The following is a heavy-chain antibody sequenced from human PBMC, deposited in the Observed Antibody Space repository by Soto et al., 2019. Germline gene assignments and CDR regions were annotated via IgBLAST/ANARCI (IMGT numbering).Heavy chain of an antibody. J-gene: IGHJ4*02. Sequence: PSETLSLTCAVSGGSISSGGYPWSWIRQPPGKGLEWIGYIYHSGSTYYNPSLKSRVTISVDRSKNQFSLKLSSVTAADTAVYYCARKRGGSPNIFDYWGQGTLVTVSS. D-gene: IGHD1-26*01. CDR3: ARKRGGSPNIFDY. V-gene: IGHV4-30-2*01. CDR1: GGSISSGGYP. CDR2: IYHSGST.